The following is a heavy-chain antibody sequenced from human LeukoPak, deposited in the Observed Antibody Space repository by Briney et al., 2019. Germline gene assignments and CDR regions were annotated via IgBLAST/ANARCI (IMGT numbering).Heavy chain of an antibody. CDR3: ARGYGSGSFFVY. D-gene: IGHD3-10*01. V-gene: IGHV3-74*01. J-gene: IGHJ4*02. CDR2: ISKDGSTT. CDR1: GFTFNNYW. Sequence: GGSLRLSCAASGFTFNNYWMHWVRQAPGKGLVWVSRISKDGSTTNYADSVKGRFTISRDNAKNTLYLQMNSLTAEDTALYYCARGYGSGSFFVYWGQGTLVTVSS.